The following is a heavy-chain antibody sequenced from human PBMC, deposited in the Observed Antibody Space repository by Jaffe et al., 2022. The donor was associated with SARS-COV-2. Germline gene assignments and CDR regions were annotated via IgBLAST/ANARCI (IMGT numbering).Heavy chain of an antibody. D-gene: IGHD3-10*01. V-gene: IGHV4-39*01. CDR3: VRRMIGSGNWDFDY. CDR1: GGSVSSSTYF. J-gene: IGHJ4*02. Sequence: QLQLQESGPGLVKPSETLSLTCTVSGGSVSSSTYFWGWIRQPPGKGLEWIGTIYYSGSTYYNPSLKSRVTISVDTSKNQFSLKLSSVTAADTAVYYCVRRMIGSGNWDFDYWGQGTLVTVSS. CDR2: IYYSGST.